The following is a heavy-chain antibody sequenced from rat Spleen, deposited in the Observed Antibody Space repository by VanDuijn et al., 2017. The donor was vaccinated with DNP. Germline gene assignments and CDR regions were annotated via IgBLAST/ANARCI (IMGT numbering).Heavy chain of an antibody. Sequence: EVQLVESGGGLVQPGRSLKLSCSASGFTFSDYNMVWVRQAPKKGLQWVATISSDGSRTYYRDSVKGRFTISRDNAKSTLYLQMDSLRSEDTATYYCAKPDDWGQGTMVTVSS. CDR1: GFTFSDYN. V-gene: IGHV5-7*01. CDR3: AKPDD. J-gene: IGHJ1*01. CDR2: ISSDGSRT.